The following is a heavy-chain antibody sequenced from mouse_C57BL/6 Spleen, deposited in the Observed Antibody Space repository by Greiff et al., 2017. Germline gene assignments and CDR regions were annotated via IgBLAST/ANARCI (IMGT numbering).Heavy chain of an antibody. CDR2: ISGGGGNT. D-gene: IGHD2-14*01. V-gene: IGHV5-9*01. CDR3: ARQGTEGYFDV. Sequence: EVQRVESGGGLVKPGGSLKLSCAASGFTFSSYNMSWVRQTPEQRLEWVATISGGGGNTYYPDSVKGRFTISRANAKNTLYLQMSILRSEDTALYYCARQGTEGYFDVWGTGTTVTVSS. J-gene: IGHJ1*03. CDR1: GFTFSSYN.